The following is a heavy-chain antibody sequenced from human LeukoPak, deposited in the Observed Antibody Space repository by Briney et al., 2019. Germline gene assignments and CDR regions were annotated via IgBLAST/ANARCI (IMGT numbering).Heavy chain of an antibody. Sequence: SETLSLTCAVYGGSFSGYYWSWIRQPPGKGLEWIGSIYNSGSTYYNPSLKSRVTIAVDTSKNQFSLKLSSVTAADTAVYYCARDRIPKFWGQGTLVTVSS. V-gene: IGHV4-34*01. CDR3: ARDRIPKF. CDR1: GGSFSGYY. J-gene: IGHJ4*02. CDR2: IYNSGST. D-gene: IGHD2-15*01.